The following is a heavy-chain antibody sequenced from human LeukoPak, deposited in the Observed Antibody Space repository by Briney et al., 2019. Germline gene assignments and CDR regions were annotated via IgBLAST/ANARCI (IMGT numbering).Heavy chain of an antibody. CDR2: INPSDGST. J-gene: IGHJ4*02. CDR1: GYTFTTYY. V-gene: IGHV1-46*01. Sequence: ASVKVSCKASGYTFTTYYMHWVRQAPGQGLEWMGIINPSDGSTTYPQKLQGRVTMTRDTSTSTIYVELSSLRSEDTAVYYCARRSHQLQSDYWGQGTLVTVSS. CDR3: ARRSHQLQSDY. D-gene: IGHD2-2*01.